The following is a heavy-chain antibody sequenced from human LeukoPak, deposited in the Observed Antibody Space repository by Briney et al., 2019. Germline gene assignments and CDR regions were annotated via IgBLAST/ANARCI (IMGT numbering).Heavy chain of an antibody. CDR2: IYYSGST. CDR3: ARDNPYDSSGYYSPHHDY. J-gene: IGHJ4*02. V-gene: IGHV4-59*01. Sequence: KASETLSLTCTVSGGSISSYYWSWIRQPPGKGLEWIGYIYYSGSTNYNPSLKSRVTISVDTSKNQFSLKLSSVTAADTAVYYCARDNPYDSSGYYSPHHDYWGQGTLVTVSS. CDR1: GGSISSYY. D-gene: IGHD3-22*01.